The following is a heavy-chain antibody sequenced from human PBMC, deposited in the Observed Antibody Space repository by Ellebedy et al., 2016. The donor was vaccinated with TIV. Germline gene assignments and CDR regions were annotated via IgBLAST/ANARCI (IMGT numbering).Heavy chain of an antibody. CDR2: INLSSGST. CDR1: GYTFSNYF. Sequence: AASVKVSCKASGYTFSNYFVHWVRQAPGQGLEWMGIINLSSGSTTYAQKLQGRLTMTRDTSTSTVYMELSSLRSEDTAVYYCARAMSSSWMHTPDYWGQGLLVTVSS. J-gene: IGHJ4*02. V-gene: IGHV1-46*04. CDR3: ARAMSSSWMHTPDY. D-gene: IGHD6-13*01.